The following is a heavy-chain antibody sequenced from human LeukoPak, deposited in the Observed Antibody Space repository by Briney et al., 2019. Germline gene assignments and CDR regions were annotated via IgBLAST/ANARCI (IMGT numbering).Heavy chain of an antibody. CDR1: GGAISSYY. CDR2: IYYSGST. CDR3: ARVPGVAVTPGWYYYGMDV. V-gene: IGHV4-59*08. J-gene: IGHJ6*02. Sequence: PSETLSLTCTVSGGAISSYYWSWIRQPPGKGLGWIGYIYYSGSTNYNPCLKSRVTISVATSKNQFSLKLSSVTAADTAVYYFARVPGVAVTPGWYYYGMDVWGQGTTVTVSS. D-gene: IGHD4-17*01.